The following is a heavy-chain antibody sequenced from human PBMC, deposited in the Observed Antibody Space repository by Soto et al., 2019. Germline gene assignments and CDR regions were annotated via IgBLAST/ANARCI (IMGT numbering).Heavy chain of an antibody. CDR1: GFTFSSDD. V-gene: IGHV3-23*01. CDR2: FSSGVGDT. D-gene: IGHD6-19*01. CDR3: SKGGWLDD. J-gene: IGHJ4*02. Sequence: EVQLLESGGGLVQPGGSLRLSCTASGFTFSSDDMSWVRQAPGKGLEWVSAFSSGVGDTYYADAVKGRFTISRDISKSTLYLQMNSLRAVDTAVYYCSKGGWLDDWGQATLVTVSS.